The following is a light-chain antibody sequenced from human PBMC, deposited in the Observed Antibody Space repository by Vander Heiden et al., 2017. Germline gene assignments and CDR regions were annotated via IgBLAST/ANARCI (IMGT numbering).Light chain of an antibody. CDR1: QSVSSSY. Sequence: EIVLTQSPGTLSLTPGERATLSCRASQSVSSSYLAWYQQNPGQAPRLLIYGASSRATGIPDRFSGSGSGTDFTLTISRLEPEDFGVYYGQQGHTFGQGTKVEIK. CDR2: GAS. CDR3: QQGHT. V-gene: IGKV3-20*01. J-gene: IGKJ1*01.